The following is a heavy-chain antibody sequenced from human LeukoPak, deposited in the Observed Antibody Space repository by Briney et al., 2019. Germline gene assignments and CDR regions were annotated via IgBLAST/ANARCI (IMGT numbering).Heavy chain of an antibody. J-gene: IGHJ6*03. D-gene: IGHD4-23*01. V-gene: IGHV1-69*13. CDR1: GGTFSSYA. CDR3: ARVRTTVVTPGYYYYMDV. CDR2: IIPIFGTA. Sequence: ASVKVSCKASGGTFSSYAISWVRQAPGQGLEWMGGIIPIFGTANYAQKFQGRVTITADESTSTAYMELSSLRSEDTAVYYCARVRTTVVTPGYYYYMDVWGKGTTVTVSS.